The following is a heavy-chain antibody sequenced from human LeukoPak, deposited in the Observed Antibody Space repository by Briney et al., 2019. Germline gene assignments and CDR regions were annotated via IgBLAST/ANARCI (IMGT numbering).Heavy chain of an antibody. V-gene: IGHV3-23*01. D-gene: IGHD3-22*01. Sequence: GGSLRLSCAASGFTFSSYGMSWVRQAPGKGLEWVSAISGSGGSTYYADSVKGRFTISRDNSKNTLYLQMNSLRAEDTAVYYCAKENYYDSSGYSVSAFDIWGQGTMVTVSS. CDR1: GFTFSSYG. CDR3: AKENYYDSSGYSVSAFDI. J-gene: IGHJ3*02. CDR2: ISGSGGST.